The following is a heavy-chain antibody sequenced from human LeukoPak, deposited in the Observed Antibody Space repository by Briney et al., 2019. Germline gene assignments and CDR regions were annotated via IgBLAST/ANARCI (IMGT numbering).Heavy chain of an antibody. CDR2: ISYDGSNK. CDR1: GFAFSSYA. D-gene: IGHD1-26*01. J-gene: IGHJ4*02. V-gene: IGHV3-30-3*01. CDR3: ARTGLELPSCFDY. Sequence: GGSLRLSCAASGFAFSSYAMHWVRQAPGKGLEWVAVISYDGSNKYYADSVKARFTISRDNSKHTLYLQMNSLRAEDTAVYYCARTGLELPSCFDYWGQGTPVTVSS.